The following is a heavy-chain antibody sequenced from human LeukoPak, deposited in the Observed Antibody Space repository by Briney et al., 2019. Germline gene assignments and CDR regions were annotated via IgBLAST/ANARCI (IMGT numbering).Heavy chain of an antibody. V-gene: IGHV3-7*01. CDR3: ASHVPSITIFGVVIMGAFDI. D-gene: IGHD3-3*01. J-gene: IGHJ3*02. CDR2: IKQDGSEK. CDR1: GFTFSSYW. Sequence: GGSLRLSCAASGFTFSSYWMSWVRQAPGKGLEWVANIKQDGSEKYYVDPVKGRFTISRDNAKNSLYLQMNSLRAEDTAVYYCASHVPSITIFGVVIMGAFDIWGQGTMVTVSS.